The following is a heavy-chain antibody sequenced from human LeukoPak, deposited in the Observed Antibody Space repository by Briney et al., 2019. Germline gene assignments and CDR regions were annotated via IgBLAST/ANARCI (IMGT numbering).Heavy chain of an antibody. CDR1: GFIFSNYA. CDR2: ISNSGDAT. J-gene: IGHJ4*02. D-gene: IGHD4-11*01. CDR3: AKAPQYTKYFDY. V-gene: IGHV3-23*01. Sequence: GGSLRLSCAGSGFIFSNYAMSWVRQAPGQGLEWVSTISNSGDATFYADAVKGRFTISRDNSKNTLYLQMYRLRAEDTAIYYCAKAPQYTKYFDYWGQGTLVTVSS.